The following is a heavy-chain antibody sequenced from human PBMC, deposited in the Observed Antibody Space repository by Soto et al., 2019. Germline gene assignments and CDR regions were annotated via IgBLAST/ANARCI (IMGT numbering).Heavy chain of an antibody. CDR3: ARDCYDFWSGYRPAYYYYYYGMDV. V-gene: IGHV3-33*01. CDR2: IWYDGSNK. CDR1: GFTFSSYG. Sequence: GGSLRLSCAASGFTFSSYGMHWVRQAPGKGLEWVAVIWYDGSNKYYADSVKGRFTISRDNSKNTLYLQMNSLRAEDTAVYYCARDCYDFWSGYRPAYYYYYYGMDVWGQGTTVTVSS. J-gene: IGHJ6*02. D-gene: IGHD3-3*01.